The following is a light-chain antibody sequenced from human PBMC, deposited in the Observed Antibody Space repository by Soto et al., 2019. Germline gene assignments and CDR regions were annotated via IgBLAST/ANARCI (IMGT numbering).Light chain of an antibody. CDR1: QSGHNY. J-gene: IGKJ5*01. CDR2: ELS. CDR3: QRRNDSQVT. Sequence: EIVCLLPPVSVALCEGEGASGPCRASQSGHNYLAWHQQKPSQAPRLLNYELSNRATVIPARFSGSESETYFTLTISRLEPGDSTFYSCQRRNDSQVTFGQGTRLEIK. V-gene: IGKV3-11*01.